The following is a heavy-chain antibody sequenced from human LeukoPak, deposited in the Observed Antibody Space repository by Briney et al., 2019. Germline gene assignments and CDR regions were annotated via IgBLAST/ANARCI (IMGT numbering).Heavy chain of an antibody. Sequence: ASVKVSCKASGYTFTSYYMHWVRQAPGQGLEWMGWINPNSGGTNYAQKFQGRVTMTRDTSISTAYMELSRLRSDDTAVYYCARGVTYYYDSSGYYNWFDPWGQGTLVTVSS. V-gene: IGHV1-2*02. CDR2: INPNSGGT. J-gene: IGHJ5*02. CDR3: ARGVTYYYDSSGYYNWFDP. D-gene: IGHD3-22*01. CDR1: GYTFTSYY.